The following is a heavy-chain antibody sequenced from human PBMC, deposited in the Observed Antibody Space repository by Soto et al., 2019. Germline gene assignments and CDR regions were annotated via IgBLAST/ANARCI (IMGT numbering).Heavy chain of an antibody. J-gene: IGHJ5*02. CDR3: ARHYSSGSRYCFDP. CDR1: GGSINSSNYF. CDR2: SYCSTSY. V-gene: IGHV4-39*01. Sequence: SETLSLTCTVSGGSINSSNYFWGRVPQPPGKGLEWIGSSYCSTSYYYNPSNSRRATISDDTNKNQYPLMLSSVTAADTAVYYCARHYSSGSRYCFDPWGQGTLVTVSS. D-gene: IGHD6-19*01.